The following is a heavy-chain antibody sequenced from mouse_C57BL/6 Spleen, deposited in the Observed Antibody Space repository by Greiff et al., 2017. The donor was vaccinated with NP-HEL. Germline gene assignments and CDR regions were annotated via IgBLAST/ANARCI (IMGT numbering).Heavy chain of an antibody. Sequence: EVKLQESGGDLVKPGGSLKLSCAASGFTFSSYGMSWVRQTPDKRLEWVATISSGGSYTYYPDSVKGRFTISRDNAKNTLYLQMSSLKSEDTAMYYCARHRDYGVYFDYWGQGTTLTVSS. J-gene: IGHJ2*01. CDR2: ISSGGSYT. CDR1: GFTFSSYG. CDR3: ARHRDYGVYFDY. V-gene: IGHV5-6*01. D-gene: IGHD2-4*01.